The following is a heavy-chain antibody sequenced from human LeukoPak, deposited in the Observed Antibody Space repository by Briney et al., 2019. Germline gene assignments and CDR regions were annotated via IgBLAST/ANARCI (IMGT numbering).Heavy chain of an antibody. CDR2: ISSSSSTI. CDR3: ARDTIAAAGTIDFDY. Sequence: GGSLRLSCTTSGFSFGDYAMSWVRQAPGKGLEWVSYISSSSSTIYYADSVKGRFTISRDNAKNSLYLQMNSLRAEDTAVYYCARDTIAAAGTIDFDYWGQGTLVTVSS. J-gene: IGHJ4*02. CDR1: GFSFGDYA. V-gene: IGHV3-48*04. D-gene: IGHD6-13*01.